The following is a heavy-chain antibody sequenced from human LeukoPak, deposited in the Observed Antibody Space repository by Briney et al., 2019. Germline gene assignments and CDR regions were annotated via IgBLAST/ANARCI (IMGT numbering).Heavy chain of an antibody. Sequence: PGGSLRLSCAASGFKFDDYAMHWVRQAPAKGLEWVSTITYNSADIGYVDSVKGRFTISRDNAKNSLYLLMDDLRVEDAALYYCARRGYRKGYDDAFDIWGQGTMVTVSS. V-gene: IGHV3-9*01. D-gene: IGHD5-18*01. CDR2: ITYNSADI. CDR3: ARRGYRKGYDDAFDI. J-gene: IGHJ3*02. CDR1: GFKFDDYA.